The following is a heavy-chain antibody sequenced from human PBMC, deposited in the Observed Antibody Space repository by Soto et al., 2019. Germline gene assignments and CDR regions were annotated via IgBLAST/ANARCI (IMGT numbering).Heavy chain of an antibody. CDR1: GGSISNSY. Sequence: SETLSLTCTVSGGSISNSYWSWIRQSPGKGLEWIGYIYSNGNTNYNPSLKSRLTISIDPSKNQFSLKLSSVTAADTAVYYCARAAMGGSSWPFDYWGQGTLVTVSS. J-gene: IGHJ4*02. CDR3: ARAAMGGSSWPFDY. V-gene: IGHV4-59*12. D-gene: IGHD6-13*01. CDR2: IYSNGNT.